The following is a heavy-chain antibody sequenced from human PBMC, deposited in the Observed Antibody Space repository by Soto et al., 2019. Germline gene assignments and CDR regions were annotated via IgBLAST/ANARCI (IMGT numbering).Heavy chain of an antibody. CDR1: GFIFSSFW. Sequence: EVQLVESGGGLVQPGESLRLSCAASGFIFSSFWMHWVRQVPGKGLVWVSRITSDGRSTSNADSVKGRFTISRDNAKNTRFLQMNSLRAEDTAVYYCAKGTATTLDYWGQGTLVTVSS. J-gene: IGHJ4*02. V-gene: IGHV3-74*01. CDR2: ITSDGRST. D-gene: IGHD4-17*01. CDR3: AKGTATTLDY.